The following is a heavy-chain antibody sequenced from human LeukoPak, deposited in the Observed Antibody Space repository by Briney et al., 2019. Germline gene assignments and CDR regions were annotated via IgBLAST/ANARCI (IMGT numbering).Heavy chain of an antibody. J-gene: IGHJ4*02. CDR3: ARDAIVVLPADREGYFDY. CDR2: INTNTGNP. Sequence: GASVKVSCKASGYTFSRSAMNWVRQAPGQGLEWMGWINTNTGNPTYAQGFTGHFVFSLDTSVSTAYLQISSLKAEDTAVYYCARDAIVVLPADREGYFDYWGQGTLVTVSS. CDR1: GYTFSRSA. V-gene: IGHV7-4-1*02. D-gene: IGHD2-2*01.